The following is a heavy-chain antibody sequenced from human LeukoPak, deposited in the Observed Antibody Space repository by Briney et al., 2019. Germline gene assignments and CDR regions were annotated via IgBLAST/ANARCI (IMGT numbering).Heavy chain of an antibody. CDR2: IYHSGST. CDR1: GGSISSGGYY. J-gene: IGHJ3*02. D-gene: IGHD2-2*01. V-gene: IGHV4-30-2*01. CDR3: ARDRLPVVPAATPRLGAFDI. Sequence: SETLSLTCTVSGGSISSGGYYWSWIRQPPGKGLEWIGYIYHSGSTYYNPSLKSRVTISVDRSKNQFSLKLSSVTAADTAVYYCARDRLPVVPAATPRLGAFDIWGQGTMVTVSS.